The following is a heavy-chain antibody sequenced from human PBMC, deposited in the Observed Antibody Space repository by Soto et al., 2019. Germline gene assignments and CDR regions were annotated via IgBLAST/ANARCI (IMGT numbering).Heavy chain of an antibody. CDR2: ISYDGSNK. CDR3: AKDQGAQWLAYPPSYYYGMDV. Sequence: QVQLVESGGGVVQPGRSLRLSCAASGFTFSSYGMHWVRQAPGKGLEWVAVISYDGSNKYYADSVKGRFTISRDNSKNTLYLQMNSLRAEDTAVYYCAKDQGAQWLAYPPSYYYGMDVWGQGTTVTVSS. D-gene: IGHD6-19*01. V-gene: IGHV3-30*18. J-gene: IGHJ6*02. CDR1: GFTFSSYG.